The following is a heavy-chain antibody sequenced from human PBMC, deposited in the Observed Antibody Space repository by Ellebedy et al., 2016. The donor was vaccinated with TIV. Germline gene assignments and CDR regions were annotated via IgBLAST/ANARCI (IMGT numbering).Heavy chain of an antibody. CDR2: ISYDGSDK. D-gene: IGHD2-15*01. CDR1: AFNFRSYG. Sequence: GGSLRLXXAASAFNFRSYGMHWVRQAPGKGLEWVAVISYDGSDKYYAESVKGRFTISRDNSKNTLYLQMNSLRPEDTAVYYCTKGGFDCSGGSCYPYYYYGMDVWGQGITVTVSS. J-gene: IGHJ6*02. V-gene: IGHV3-30*18. CDR3: TKGGFDCSGGSCYPYYYYGMDV.